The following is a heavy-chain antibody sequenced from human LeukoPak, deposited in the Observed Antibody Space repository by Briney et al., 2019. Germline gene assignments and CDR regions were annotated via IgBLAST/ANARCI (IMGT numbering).Heavy chain of an antibody. CDR3: ARDVSRLWSGYYFDY. V-gene: IGHV4-38-2*02. J-gene: IGHJ4*02. Sequence: SETLSLTCTVSGYSISSGYYWGWIRQPPGKGLEWIGSIYHSGSTYYNPSLKSRVTISVDTSKNQFSLKLSSVTAADTAVYYCARDVSRLWSGYYFDYWGQGTLVTVSS. D-gene: IGHD3-3*01. CDR1: GYSISSGYY. CDR2: IYHSGST.